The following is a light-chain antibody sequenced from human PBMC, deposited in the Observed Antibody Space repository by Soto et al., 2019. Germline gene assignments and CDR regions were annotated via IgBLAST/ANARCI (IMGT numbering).Light chain of an antibody. CDR1: QSGFSRY. CDR2: GAS. J-gene: IGKJ1*01. V-gene: IGKV3-20*01. Sequence: EIVLTQSPDTLSLSPGERATLSCRASQSGFSRYLAWFQQKRGQAPRVLIYGASTRATGIPDRFSGSGSGTDLTLTISRLEPEDFAVYYCQQYGSSPWTFGQGTKVEIK. CDR3: QQYGSSPWT.